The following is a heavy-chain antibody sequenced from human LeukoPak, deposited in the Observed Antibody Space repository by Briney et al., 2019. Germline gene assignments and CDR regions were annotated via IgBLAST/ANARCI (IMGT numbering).Heavy chain of an antibody. V-gene: IGHV4-59*08. J-gene: IGHJ4*02. CDR3: ARQRGYSTDY. CDR2: IYYSGST. D-gene: IGHD6-13*01. CDR1: GGSISSYY. Sequence: SETLSLTCTVSGGSISSYYWSWIRQPPAKGLEWIGYIYYSGSTNYHPSLKSRVTISVDTSKNQLSLKLSSVTAAATAAYYCARQRGYSTDYWGQGTLVTVSS.